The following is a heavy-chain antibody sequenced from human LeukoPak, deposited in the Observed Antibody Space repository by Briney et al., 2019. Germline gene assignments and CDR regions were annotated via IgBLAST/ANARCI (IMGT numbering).Heavy chain of an antibody. V-gene: IGHV1-69*06. CDR2: IIPIFGTA. D-gene: IGHD3-10*01. J-gene: IGHJ4*02. Sequence: VASVKVSCKASGGTFSSYAISWVRQAPGQGLEWMGGIIPIFGTANYAQKFQGRVTITADKSTSTAYMELSSLRSEDTAVYYCARFRAGIGEPYGDYWGQGTLVTVSS. CDR3: ARFRAGIGEPYGDY. CDR1: GGTFSSYA.